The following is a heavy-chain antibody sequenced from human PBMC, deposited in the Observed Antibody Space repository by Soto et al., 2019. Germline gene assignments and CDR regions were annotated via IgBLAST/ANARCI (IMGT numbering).Heavy chain of an antibody. CDR1: GITFSNYM. Sequence: EVQVLESGGGLVQPGGSLRLSCEASGITFSNYMMTWIRQAPGKGLEWVSTITAGGDGTYYADSVKGRLTMSRETSKKTLYLQMNSLRAADTAVYYCAPHVYCSGGSCQYDAFAIRGQGTMVTVSS. V-gene: IGHV3-23*01. CDR2: ITAGGDGT. D-gene: IGHD2-15*01. CDR3: APHVYCSGGSCQYDAFAI. J-gene: IGHJ3*02.